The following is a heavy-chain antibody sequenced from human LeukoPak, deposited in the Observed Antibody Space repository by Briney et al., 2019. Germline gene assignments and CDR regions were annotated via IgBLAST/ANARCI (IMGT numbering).Heavy chain of an antibody. V-gene: IGHV4-30-2*01. Sequence: SETLSLTCAVSGGSISSGGYSWGWIRQPPGKGLEWLGYIYHSGSTYYNPSRRSRVTISVDRSKTQFFLKLSSVTAADTAVNYCARGFASTIWHSSNWCDPWGQRTLVTVPS. CDR1: GGSISSGGYS. D-gene: IGHD2-2*01. J-gene: IGHJ5*02. CDR3: ARGFASTIWHSSNWCDP. CDR2: IYHSGST.